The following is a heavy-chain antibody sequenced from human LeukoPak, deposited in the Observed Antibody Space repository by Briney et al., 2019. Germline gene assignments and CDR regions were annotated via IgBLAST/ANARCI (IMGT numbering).Heavy chain of an antibody. J-gene: IGHJ5*01. CDR1: GYTFIIYA. V-gene: IGHV1-3*01. CDR3: ARGGSGTTSWFDS. Sequence: ASVKVSCKASGYTFIIYAIHWVRQAPGQGLEWMGWIDAGSDNTRYSQKFQGRVTFTRDTSAYTAYMELSSLRSEDTAVYYRARGGSGTTSWFDSWGQGTPVTVS. CDR2: IDAGSDNT. D-gene: IGHD1-7*01.